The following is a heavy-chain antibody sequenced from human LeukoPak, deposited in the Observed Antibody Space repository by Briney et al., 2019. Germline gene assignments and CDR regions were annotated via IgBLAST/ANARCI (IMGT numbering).Heavy chain of an antibody. Sequence: PGGSLRLSCAASGFTFSSYAMTWVRQAPGKGLEWVANIKQDGSEKYYVDSVKGRFTISRDNAKNSLYLQMNSLRAEDTAVYYCARDGLASSGWPDYWGQGTLVTVSS. CDR3: ARDGLASSGWPDY. D-gene: IGHD6-19*01. CDR1: GFTFSSYA. J-gene: IGHJ4*02. CDR2: IKQDGSEK. V-gene: IGHV3-7*01.